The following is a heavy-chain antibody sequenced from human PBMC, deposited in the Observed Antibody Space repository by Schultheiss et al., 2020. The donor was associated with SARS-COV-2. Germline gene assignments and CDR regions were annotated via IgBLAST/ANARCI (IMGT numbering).Heavy chain of an antibody. V-gene: IGHV3-30*04. CDR3: ARDVQGSADY. CDR1: EFIFSNSI. Sequence: GESLKISCATSEFIFSNSIIHWVRQAPGKELEWVAAMSYDGFSKYYVDSVKGRFSISRDISRNTLYLQMHSLRVEDTAMYYCARDVQGSADYWGQGSLVTVSS. D-gene: IGHD3-10*02. J-gene: IGHJ4*02. CDR2: MSYDGFSK.